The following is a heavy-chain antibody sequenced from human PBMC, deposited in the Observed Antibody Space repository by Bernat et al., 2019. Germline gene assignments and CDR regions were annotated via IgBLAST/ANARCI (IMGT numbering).Heavy chain of an antibody. Sequence: VQLVESGGGLVKPGGSLRLSCAASGFTFSSYGMHWVRQAPGKGLEWVAFIRYDGSNKYYAESVKGRFTISRDNSKNTLYLQMNSLRAEDTAVYYCAKDWTNIAYCGGDCYSYFDYWGQGTLVTVSS. CDR2: IRYDGSNK. CDR1: GFTFSSYG. CDR3: AKDWTNIAYCGGDCYSYFDY. D-gene: IGHD2-21*02. J-gene: IGHJ4*02. V-gene: IGHV3-30*02.